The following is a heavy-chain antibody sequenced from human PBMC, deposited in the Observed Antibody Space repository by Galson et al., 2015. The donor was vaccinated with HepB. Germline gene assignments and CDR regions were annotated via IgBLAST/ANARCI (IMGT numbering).Heavy chain of an antibody. CDR3: TSSTTMFVLNYYMDV. Sequence: SVKVSCKASGGTFTSYAFNWVRQVPGEGLEWMGGIIPIFSTTNYAQKFRGRVTITADASASTAYMELSSLRSEDTAVYYCTSSTTMFVLNYYMDVWGKGTTVTVSS. J-gene: IGHJ6*03. V-gene: IGHV1-69*13. D-gene: IGHD2/OR15-2a*01. CDR1: GGTFTSYA. CDR2: IIPIFSTT.